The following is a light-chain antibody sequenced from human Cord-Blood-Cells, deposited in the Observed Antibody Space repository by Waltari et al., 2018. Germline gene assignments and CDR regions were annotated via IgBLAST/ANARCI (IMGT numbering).Light chain of an antibody. J-gene: IGKJ4*01. CDR1: QSLLHSNGYNY. CDR2: LGS. CDR3: MQALQTPLT. V-gene: IGKV2-28*01. Sequence: DIVMTQSPLSLPVTPGEPASISCRSSQSLLHSNGYNYLDCDLQKPGQSPQLLIYLGSNRASGVPDRFSGSGSGTDFTLKISRVEAEDVGVYYCMQALQTPLTFGGGTKVEIK.